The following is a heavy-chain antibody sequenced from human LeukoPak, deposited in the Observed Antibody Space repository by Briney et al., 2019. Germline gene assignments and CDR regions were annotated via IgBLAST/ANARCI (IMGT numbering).Heavy chain of an antibody. D-gene: IGHD3/OR15-3a*01. J-gene: IGHJ4*02. CDR2: IYPGDSGP. CDR1: GYSFTSYC. V-gene: IGHV5-51*01. CDR3: GMSGDRVPLQDDVFDV. Sequence: GESLKISCQVSGYSFTSYCIGWVRQMPGKGLEWMGIIYPGDSGPTYSPSFQGQVTISVDKSINTAYLQWSSLQASDTAMYYCGMSGDRVPLQDDVFDVWGPGTLVTVSS.